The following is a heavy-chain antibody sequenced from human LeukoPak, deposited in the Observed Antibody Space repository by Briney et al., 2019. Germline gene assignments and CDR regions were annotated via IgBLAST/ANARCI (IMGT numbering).Heavy chain of an antibody. D-gene: IGHD1-26*01. J-gene: IGHJ4*02. CDR1: GFTFSSYA. V-gene: IGHV3-30-3*01. Sequence: GGSLRLSCAASGFTFSSYAMHWVRQAPGKGLEWVAVISYDGSNEYYADSVKGRFTISRDNSKNTLYLQMNSLRAEDTAVYYCARDLVGAAGYWGQGTLVTVSS. CDR2: ISYDGSNE. CDR3: ARDLVGAAGY.